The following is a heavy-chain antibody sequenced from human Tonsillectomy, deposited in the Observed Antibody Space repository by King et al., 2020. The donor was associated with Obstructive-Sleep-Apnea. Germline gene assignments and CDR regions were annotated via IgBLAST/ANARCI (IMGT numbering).Heavy chain of an antibody. CDR2: INHSGST. J-gene: IGHJ4*02. CDR1: GGSFSDYY. V-gene: IGHV4-34*01. Sequence: HVQLQQWGTGLLKPSETLSLTCAVYGGSFSDYYWSWIRQPPGKELEWIGEINHSGSTNFNPPLKSRVTISVDTSRNQFSLKLHSVTAADTAVYYCARVLGAAGPDYYFDYWGQGTLVTVSS. D-gene: IGHD1-26*01. CDR3: ARVLGAAGPDYYFDY.